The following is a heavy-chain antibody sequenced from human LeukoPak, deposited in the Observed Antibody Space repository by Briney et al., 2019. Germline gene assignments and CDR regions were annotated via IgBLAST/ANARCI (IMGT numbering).Heavy chain of an antibody. CDR1: GYTFTSYA. CDR3: ARARDILTGYYPSYYYYYGMDV. D-gene: IGHD3-9*01. Sequence: ASVKVSCKASGYTFTSYAMNWVRQAPGQGLEWMGWINTNTGNPTYAQGFTGRFVFSLDTSVSTAYLQISSLKAEDTAVYYCARARDILTGYYPSYYYYYGMDVWGQGTTVTVSS. CDR2: INTNTGNP. V-gene: IGHV7-4-1*02. J-gene: IGHJ6*02.